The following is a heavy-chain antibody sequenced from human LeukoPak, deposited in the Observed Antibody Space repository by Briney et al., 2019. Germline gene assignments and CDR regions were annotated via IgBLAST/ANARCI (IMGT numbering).Heavy chain of an antibody. CDR1: VFTVSNNY. V-gene: IGHV3-53*01. CDR3: ARDSDSGYGPFAS. Sequence: GGSLRLSCAASVFTVSNNYMSGVRQSPGKGREWVSVIHSGGTTNYADSVQGRFTISRDNSKTTVYLHMNSLRAEDTAVYYCARDSDSGYGPFASWGQGTLVTVSS. D-gene: IGHD5-12*01. J-gene: IGHJ4*02. CDR2: IHSGGTT.